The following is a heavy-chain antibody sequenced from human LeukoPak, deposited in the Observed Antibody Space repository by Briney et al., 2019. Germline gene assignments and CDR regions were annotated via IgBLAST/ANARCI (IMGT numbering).Heavy chain of an antibody. CDR3: ARSGRQQWLVPVDY. Sequence: SETLSLTCTVSGYSISSGYYWGWIRQPPGKGLEWIGSIYHSGSTYYNPSLKSRVTIAVDTSKNQFSLKLSSVTAADTAVYYCARSGRQQWLVPVDYWGQGTLVTVSS. CDR2: IYHSGST. D-gene: IGHD6-19*01. CDR1: GYSISSGYY. V-gene: IGHV4-38-2*02. J-gene: IGHJ4*02.